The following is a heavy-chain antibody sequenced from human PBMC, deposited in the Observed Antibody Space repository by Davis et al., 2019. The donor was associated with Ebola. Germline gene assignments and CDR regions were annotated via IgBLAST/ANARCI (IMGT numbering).Heavy chain of an antibody. Sequence: SVTVSCKSTGGTFISYAISWVRQARGQELAWMGGIIPIFGTTTYAQKFQGGVTITADESPSTDYMELSSLRSEDTAVYYCLHQGPIGLPPGTLLQEHLWG. J-gene: IGHJ6*01. CDR3: LHQGPIGLPPGTLLQEHL. V-gene: IGHV1-69*13. CDR1: GGTFISYA. CDR2: IIPIFGTT.